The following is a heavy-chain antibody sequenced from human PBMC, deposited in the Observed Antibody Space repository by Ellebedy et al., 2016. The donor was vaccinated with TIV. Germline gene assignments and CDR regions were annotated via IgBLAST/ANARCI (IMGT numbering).Heavy chain of an antibody. CDR2: ISVHNGNT. CDR1: GFTFNSNG. D-gene: IGHD3-9*01. Sequence: ASVKVSCKASGFTFNSNGLSWVRQAPGQGLEWMGWISVHNGNTNFAQKFQGRVTMTTDTSTNTAYMELRSLRPDDPAVYYCARYSYDFLTGDNTRFDNWGQGTLVTVSS. CDR3: ARYSYDFLTGDNTRFDN. J-gene: IGHJ4*02. V-gene: IGHV1-18*04.